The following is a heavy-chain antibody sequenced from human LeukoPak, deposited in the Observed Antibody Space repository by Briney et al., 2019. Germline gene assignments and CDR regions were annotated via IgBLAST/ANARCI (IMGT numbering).Heavy chain of an antibody. CDR2: ISAYNGNT. V-gene: IGHV1-18*01. CDR1: GYTFTSYG. Sequence: ASVKVSCKASGYTFTSYGISWVRQAPGQGLEWMGWISAYNGNTNYAQKLQGRVTVTTDTSTSTAYMELRSLRSDDTAVYYCARGEYCSGGSCYSGFDYWGQGTLVTVSS. D-gene: IGHD2-15*01. J-gene: IGHJ4*02. CDR3: ARGEYCSGGSCYSGFDY.